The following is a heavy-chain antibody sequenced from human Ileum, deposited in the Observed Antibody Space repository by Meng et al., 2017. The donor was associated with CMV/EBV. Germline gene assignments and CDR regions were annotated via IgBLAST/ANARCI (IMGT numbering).Heavy chain of an antibody. V-gene: IGHV4-34*01. Sequence: GLLEHSGTLAVSWPGYGGSFSEYHLTLIRQPPGKGLEWIGEINHGGSSTYNPSLKSRVTISVDRSRNQVSLKLTSVTAADTAVYYCARASPQRRFLSYWGQGTLVTVSS. J-gene: IGHJ4*02. CDR1: GGSFSEYH. D-gene: IGHD3-3*01. CDR3: ARASPQRRFLSY. CDR2: INHGGSS.